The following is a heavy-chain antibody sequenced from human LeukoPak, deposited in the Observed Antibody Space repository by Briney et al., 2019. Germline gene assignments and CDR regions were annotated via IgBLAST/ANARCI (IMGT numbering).Heavy chain of an antibody. Sequence: QPGGSLRLSCAASGFTFSSYAMSWVRQAPGKGLEWVSAISGSGGSTYYADSVKGRFTISRDNSKNTLYLQMNSLRAEDTAVYYRAKDPSPDYDFWSGYPNPPGYWGQGTLVTVSS. D-gene: IGHD3-3*01. J-gene: IGHJ4*02. CDR1: GFTFSSYA. V-gene: IGHV3-23*01. CDR3: AKDPSPDYDFWSGYPNPPGY. CDR2: ISGSGGST.